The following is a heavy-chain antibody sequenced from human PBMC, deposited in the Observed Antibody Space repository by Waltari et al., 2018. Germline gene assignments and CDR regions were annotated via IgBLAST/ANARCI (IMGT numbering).Heavy chain of an antibody. CDR3: ARDPAGDGFYYFDY. J-gene: IGHJ4*02. Sequence: QVQLVQSGAEVKTPGASVKVSCKAYGYSFTGYYIHWVGQAPGQGLEWMGRVITNSGDTNYAQKFQGRVTLTRDTSTSTGYMQLSGLRSDDTALYYCARDPAGDGFYYFDYWGQGSLVTVSS. CDR1: GYSFTGYY. CDR2: VITNSGDT. D-gene: IGHD2-2*01. V-gene: IGHV1-2*06.